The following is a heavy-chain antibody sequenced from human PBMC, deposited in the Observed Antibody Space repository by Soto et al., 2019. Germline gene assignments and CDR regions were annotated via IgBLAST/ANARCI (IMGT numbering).Heavy chain of an antibody. J-gene: IGHJ4*02. Sequence: SETLSLTCAVSGVSLTSGNWWTWVRQSPQKGLEYIGEIFHDGTANYYPSFERRVAMSVDTSKNQFSLKLTSVTAADTAIYYCARDDREHTKSPAPDHWGQGTLVTVSS. CDR3: ARDDREHTKSPAPDH. CDR1: GVSLTSGNW. V-gene: IGHV4-4*02. D-gene: IGHD1-26*01. CDR2: IFHDGTA.